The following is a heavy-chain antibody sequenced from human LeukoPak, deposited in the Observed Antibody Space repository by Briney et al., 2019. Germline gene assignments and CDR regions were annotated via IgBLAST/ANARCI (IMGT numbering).Heavy chain of an antibody. CDR3: ARVVPTITFDY. V-gene: IGHV1-2*06. CDR2: IDPNSGGT. Sequence: GAAVKASCQASTHICTGYLMNGVGPATGQGLEWMGRIDPNSGGTNYAQRFQDRVTMTRDTSISTAYMELSGLRSDDSAVYYCARVVPTITFDYWGQGALVTVSS. CDR1: THICTGYL. D-gene: IGHD5-12*01. J-gene: IGHJ4*02.